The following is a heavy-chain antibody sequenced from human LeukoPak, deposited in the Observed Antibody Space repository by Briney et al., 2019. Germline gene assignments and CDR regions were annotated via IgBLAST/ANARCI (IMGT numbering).Heavy chain of an antibody. J-gene: IGHJ4*02. V-gene: IGHV3-74*01. CDR1: GFTFSSYW. Sequence: PGGSLRLSCAASGFTFSSYWMHWVRQAPGKGLVWVSRINSDGSDTDYADSVKGRFTISGDNAKNSLYLQMNSLRAEDTAVYYCARDPDTYYFDYWGQGTLVTVSS. CDR2: INSDGSDT. CDR3: ARDPDTYYFDY. D-gene: IGHD2/OR15-2a*01.